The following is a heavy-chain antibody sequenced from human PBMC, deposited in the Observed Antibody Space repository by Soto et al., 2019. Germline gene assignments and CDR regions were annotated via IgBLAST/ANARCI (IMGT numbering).Heavy chain of an antibody. D-gene: IGHD1-26*01. CDR1: GGTFSSYA. Sequence: SVKVSCKASGGTFSSYAISWVRQAPGQGLEWMGGIIPIFGTANYAQKFQGRVTITADESTSTAYMELSSLRSEDTAVYYCAALVGATREVSYYYGMDVWGQGTTVTVSS. CDR2: IIPIFGTA. J-gene: IGHJ6*02. CDR3: AALVGATREVSYYYGMDV. V-gene: IGHV1-69*13.